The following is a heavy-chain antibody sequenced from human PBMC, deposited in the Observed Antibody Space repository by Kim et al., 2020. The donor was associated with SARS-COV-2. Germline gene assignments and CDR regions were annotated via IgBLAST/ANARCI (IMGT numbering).Heavy chain of an antibody. CDR3: ARENGGPLRAFDI. CDR1: GFTFSDYY. Sequence: GGSLRLSCAASGFTFSDYYMSWIRQAPGKGLEGVSYISSSSSYTNYADSVKGRFTISRDNAKNSLYLQMNSLRAEDTAVYYCARENGGPLRAFDIWGQGTMVTVSS. J-gene: IGHJ3*02. D-gene: IGHD3-10*01. CDR2: ISSSSSYT. V-gene: IGHV3-11*06.